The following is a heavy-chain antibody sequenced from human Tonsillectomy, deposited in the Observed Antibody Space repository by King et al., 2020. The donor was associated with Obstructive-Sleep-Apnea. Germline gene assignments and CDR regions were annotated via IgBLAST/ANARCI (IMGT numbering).Heavy chain of an antibody. J-gene: IGHJ4*02. Sequence: DVQLVESGGGLVKPGGSLRLSCAASGFTFSSYSMNWVRQAPGKGLEWVSSISSSSSYIYYADSVKGRFTISRDNAKNSLSLQMNSLRAEDTAVYYCAGDVWYYDSSGSVTYYFDYWGQGTLVTVSS. CDR3: AGDVWYYDSSGSVTYYFDY. V-gene: IGHV3-21*01. D-gene: IGHD3-22*01. CDR2: ISSSSSYI. CDR1: GFTFSSYS.